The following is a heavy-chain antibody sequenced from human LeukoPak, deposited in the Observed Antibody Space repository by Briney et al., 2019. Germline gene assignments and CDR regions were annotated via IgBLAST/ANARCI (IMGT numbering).Heavy chain of an antibody. V-gene: IGHV4-34*01. D-gene: IGHD3-22*01. CDR1: GGSFSGYY. Sequence: SETLSLTCAVYGGSFSGYYWSWIRQPPGKGLEWIGEINHSGSTNYNPSLKSRVTISVDTPKNQFSLKLSSVTAADTAVYYCARVELGYYYDSSGYHPGAFDIWGQGTMVTVSS. J-gene: IGHJ3*02. CDR2: INHSGST. CDR3: ARVELGYYYDSSGYHPGAFDI.